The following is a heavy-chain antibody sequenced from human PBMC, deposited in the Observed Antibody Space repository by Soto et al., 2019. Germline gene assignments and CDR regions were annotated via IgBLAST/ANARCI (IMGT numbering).Heavy chain of an antibody. D-gene: IGHD6-13*01. CDR2: IYHSGST. Sequence: SESLSLTCAASGYSISSGYYCGWLRQPPGKGLEWIGSIYHSGSTYYNPSLKSRVTISVDTSKNQFSLKLSSVTAADTAVYYCARDYRYSSSWYWGAGIYGMDVWGQGTTVTVSS. V-gene: IGHV4-38-2*02. CDR1: GYSISSGYY. CDR3: ARDYRYSSSWYWGAGIYGMDV. J-gene: IGHJ6*02.